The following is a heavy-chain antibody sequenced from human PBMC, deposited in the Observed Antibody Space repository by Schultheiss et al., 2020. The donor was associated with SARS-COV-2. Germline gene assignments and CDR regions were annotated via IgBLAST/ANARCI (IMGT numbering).Heavy chain of an antibody. CDR1: GGTFSSYA. CDR2: ISAYNGNT. V-gene: IGHV1-18*01. Sequence: ASVKVSCKASGGTFSSYAISWVRQATGQGLEWMGWISAYNGNTNYAQKLQGRVTMTTDTSTSTAYMELRSLRSDDTAVYYCARDLMFCSGGSCYQSYYYGMDVWGQGTTVTVSS. D-gene: IGHD2-15*01. CDR3: ARDLMFCSGGSCYQSYYYGMDV. J-gene: IGHJ6*02.